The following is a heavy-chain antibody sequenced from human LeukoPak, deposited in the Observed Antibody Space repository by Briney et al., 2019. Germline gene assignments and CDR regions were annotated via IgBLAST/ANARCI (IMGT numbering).Heavy chain of an antibody. D-gene: IGHD4-17*01. CDR2: INWNGGST. J-gene: IGHJ6*02. V-gene: IGHV3-20*01. CDR3: ARSQHGDYYYGMDV. Sequence: GGSLRLSCAASGFTFDDYGMSWVRQAPGKGLEWVSGINWNGGSTGYADSVKGRFTISRDNAKNSLYLQMNSLRAEDTALYHCARSQHGDYYYGMDVWGQGTTVTVSS. CDR1: GFTFDDYG.